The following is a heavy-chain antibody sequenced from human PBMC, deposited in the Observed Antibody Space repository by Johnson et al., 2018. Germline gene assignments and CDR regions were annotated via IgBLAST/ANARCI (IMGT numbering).Heavy chain of an antibody. D-gene: IGHD3-3*01. V-gene: IGHV3-23*01. J-gene: IGHJ2*01. CDR2: IGGSGHAT. CDR3: AKEGPRGFWSGFENWYLDL. Sequence: VQSGGSLRLACAGSGFTFGNYGMTWVRQAPGQGLEWVSTIGGSGHATYYADSGKGRFTISSDNSKSTLYLQMSSLRAEDPAVYYCAKEGPRGFWSGFENWYLDLWGRGTLFTVSS. CDR1: GFTFGNYG.